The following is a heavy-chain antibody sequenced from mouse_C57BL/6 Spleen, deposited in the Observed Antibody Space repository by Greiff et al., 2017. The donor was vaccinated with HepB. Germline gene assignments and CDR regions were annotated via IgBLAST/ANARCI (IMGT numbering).Heavy chain of an antibody. CDR2: ISYDGSN. CDR1: GYSITSGYY. V-gene: IGHV3-6*01. CDR3: ARERWLPYAMDY. D-gene: IGHD2-3*01. J-gene: IGHJ4*01. Sequence: EVKVEESGPGLVKPSQSLSLTCSVTGYSITSGYYWNWIRQFPGNKLEWMGYISYDGSNNYNPSLKNRISITRDTSKNQFFLKLNSVTTEDTATYYCARERWLPYAMDYWGQGTSVTVSS.